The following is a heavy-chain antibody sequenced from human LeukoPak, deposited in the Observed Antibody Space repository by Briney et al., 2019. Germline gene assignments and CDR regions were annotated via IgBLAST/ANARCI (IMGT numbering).Heavy chain of an antibody. CDR3: ARDNIVVVPAATRANYYYYYGMDV. V-gene: IGHV3-66*01. D-gene: IGHD2-2*01. J-gene: IGHJ6*02. Sequence: GGSLRLSCAASGFTVSSNYMSWVRQAPGKGLEWVSVIYSGGSTYYADSVKARFTISRDNSKNTLYLQMNSLRAEDTAVYYCARDNIVVVPAATRANYYYYYGMDVWGQGTTVTVSS. CDR2: IYSGGST. CDR1: GFTVSSNY.